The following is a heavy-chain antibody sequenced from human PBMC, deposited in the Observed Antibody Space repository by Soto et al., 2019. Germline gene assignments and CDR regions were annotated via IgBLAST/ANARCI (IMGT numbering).Heavy chain of an antibody. CDR2: ISSSSSYI. CDR3: ARDRRPLLTTMVRGVPLDY. V-gene: IGHV3-21*01. D-gene: IGHD3-10*01. J-gene: IGHJ4*02. Sequence: EVQLVESGGGLVKPGGSLRLSCAASGFTFSSYSMNWVRQAPGKGLEWVSSISSSSSYIYYADSVKGRFTISRDNAKNXVXXKMNSLRAEDTAVYYCARDRRPLLTTMVRGVPLDYWGQGTLVTVSS. CDR1: GFTFSSYS.